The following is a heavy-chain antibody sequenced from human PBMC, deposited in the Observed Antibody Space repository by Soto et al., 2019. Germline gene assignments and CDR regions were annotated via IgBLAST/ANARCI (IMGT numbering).Heavy chain of an antibody. CDR1: GFTFSSYA. CDR2: ISGSGGST. J-gene: IGHJ3*02. CDR3: ANVDFWSGHPLSAFDI. V-gene: IGHV3-23*01. D-gene: IGHD3-3*01. Sequence: GGSLRLSCAASGFTFSSYAMSWVRQAPGKGLEWVSAISGSGGSTYYADSVKGRFTISRDNSKNTLYLQMNSLRAEDTAVYYCANVDFWSGHPLSAFDIWGQGTMVTVSS.